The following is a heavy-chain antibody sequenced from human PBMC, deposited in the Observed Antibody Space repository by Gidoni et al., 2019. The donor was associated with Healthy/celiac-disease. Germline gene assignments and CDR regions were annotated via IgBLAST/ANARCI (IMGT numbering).Heavy chain of an antibody. CDR1: GVTFISYA. J-gene: IGHJ4*02. CDR2: IIPIFGTE. Sequence: VQLVQSGAEGKKPRSSVKVSCKASGVTFISYAISWVRQAPGQGIEWMGGIIPIFGTENYAQKFQGRVTITADESTSTAYMELSSLRSEDTAVYYCAREGGYSGYDYDRNFDYWGQGTLVTVSS. CDR3: AREGGYSGYDYDRNFDY. V-gene: IGHV1-69*01. D-gene: IGHD5-12*01.